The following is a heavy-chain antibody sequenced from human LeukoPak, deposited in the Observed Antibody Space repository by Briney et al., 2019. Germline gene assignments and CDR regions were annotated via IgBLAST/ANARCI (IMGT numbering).Heavy chain of an antibody. D-gene: IGHD4-17*01. CDR1: GFTFSSYE. CDR2: ISSSGSTI. J-gene: IGHJ4*02. CDR3: ARDQVNQYGDYDRPL. V-gene: IGHV3-48*03. Sequence: GGSLRLSCAASGFTFSSYEMNWVRQAPGRGLEWVSYISSSGSTIYYADSVKGRFTISRDNAKNSLYLQMNSLRAEDTAVYYCARDQVNQYGDYDRPLWGQGTLVTASS.